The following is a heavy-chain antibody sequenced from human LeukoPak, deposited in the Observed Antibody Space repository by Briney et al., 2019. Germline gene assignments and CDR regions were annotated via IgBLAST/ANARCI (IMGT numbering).Heavy chain of an antibody. CDR1: GYTLTELS. V-gene: IGHV1-24*01. CDR3: ATATAPLWTFDY. CDR2: FDPEDGET. D-gene: IGHD3-10*01. J-gene: IGHJ4*02. Sequence: GASVTVSCKVSGYTLTELSMHRVRQAPGKGLEWMGGFDPEDGETIYAQKFQGRVTMTEDTSTDTAYMELSSLRSEDTAVYYCATATAPLWTFDYWGQGTLVTVSS.